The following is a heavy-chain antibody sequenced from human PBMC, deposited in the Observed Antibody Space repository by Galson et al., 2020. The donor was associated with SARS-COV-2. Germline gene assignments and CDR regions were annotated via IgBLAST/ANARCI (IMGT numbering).Heavy chain of an antibody. CDR3: ARLHYGEYAPEAFGI. CDR1: GTSISSGSYS. Sequence: SETLSLTCAVSGTSISSGSYSWNWIRQPPGKGLEWIGYISHSGGTYYNPSLKSRVTISGDRSKNQFSLRLSAVTAADTAVYYCARLHYGEYAPEAFGIWGPGTRGTVAS. J-gene: IGHJ3*02. D-gene: IGHD4-17*01. V-gene: IGHV4-30-2*01. CDR2: ISHSGGT.